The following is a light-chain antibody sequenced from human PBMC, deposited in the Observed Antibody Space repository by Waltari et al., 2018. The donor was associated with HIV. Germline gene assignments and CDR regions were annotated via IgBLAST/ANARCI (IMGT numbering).Light chain of an antibody. CDR1: SSNIGTNY. Sequence: QSVLTQPPSASGTPGQSVTISCSGTSSNIGTNYVYWYQQFPGTAPKLLIYRNKRRPSGGPDRFSGSKSGPSASLGISVRRSDDEAEYYCAAWDDTLTVVFGGGTKLTVL. CDR3: AAWDDTLTVV. CDR2: RNK. V-gene: IGLV1-47*01. J-gene: IGLJ2*01.